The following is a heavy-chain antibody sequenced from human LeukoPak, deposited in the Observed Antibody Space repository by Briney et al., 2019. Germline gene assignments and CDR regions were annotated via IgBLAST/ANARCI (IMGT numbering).Heavy chain of an antibody. Sequence: ASVKVSCKASGYTFTSYGISWVRQAPGQGLEWMGWISAYNGNTNYAQKLQGRVTMTTDTSTSTAYMELRSLRSDDTAVYYCAREREDTVVVPAALDAFDIWGQGTMVTVSS. J-gene: IGHJ3*02. CDR3: AREREDTVVVPAALDAFDI. CDR1: GYTFTSYG. D-gene: IGHD2-2*01. V-gene: IGHV1-18*04. CDR2: ISAYNGNT.